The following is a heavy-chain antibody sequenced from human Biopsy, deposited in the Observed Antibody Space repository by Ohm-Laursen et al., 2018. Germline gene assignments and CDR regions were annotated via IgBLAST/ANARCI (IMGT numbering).Heavy chain of an antibody. Sequence: SDTLSLTWAVYNVSFSSFYWSWIRQPPGKGLEWIGRIYPGGSTNYNPSLKSRVTMSVDTSKKQLSLRLRSVTAADTAMYYCASVVLGPTNDAFDLWGQGTMVVVSS. D-gene: IGHD3-22*01. J-gene: IGHJ3*01. V-gene: IGHV4-59*10. CDR2: IYPGGST. CDR3: ASVVLGPTNDAFDL. CDR1: NVSFSSFY.